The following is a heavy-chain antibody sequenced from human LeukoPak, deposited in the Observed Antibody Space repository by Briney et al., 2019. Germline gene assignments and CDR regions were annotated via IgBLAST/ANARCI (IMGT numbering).Heavy chain of an antibody. CDR2: INPNSGGT. V-gene: IGHV1-2*02. J-gene: IGHJ4*02. CDR3: ARARPIFGVVIVYFDY. CDR1: GYTFTGYY. Sequence: GASVKVSCKASGYTFTGYYMHWVRQAPGQGLGGRGWINPNSGGTNYAQKFQVRGTMTRDTSISPAYMELSRLRSDDTAVYYCARARPIFGVVIVYFDYWGQGTLVTVSS. D-gene: IGHD3-3*01.